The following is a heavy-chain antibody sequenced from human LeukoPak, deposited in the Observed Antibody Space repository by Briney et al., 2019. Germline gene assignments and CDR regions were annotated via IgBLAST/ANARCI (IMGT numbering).Heavy chain of an antibody. J-gene: IGHJ4*02. Sequence: SETLSLTCTVSGGSISSSSYYWGWIRQPPGKGLEWIGSIYYSGSTYYNPSLKSRVTISVDTSKNQFSLKLSSVTAADTAVFYCARDSGNGYSSSWYADWGQGTLVTVSS. V-gene: IGHV4-39*07. CDR3: ARDSGNGYSSSWYAD. D-gene: IGHD6-13*01. CDR1: GGSISSSSYY. CDR2: IYYSGST.